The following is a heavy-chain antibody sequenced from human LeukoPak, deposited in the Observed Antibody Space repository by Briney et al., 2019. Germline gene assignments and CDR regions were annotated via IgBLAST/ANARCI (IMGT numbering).Heavy chain of an antibody. CDR3: ASSPAIAVAGTVY. CDR1: GYTFTSYG. CDR2: ISAYNGNT. Sequence: ASVKVSCKASGYTFTSYGISWVRQAPGQGLEWMGWISAYNGNTNYAQKFQGRVTITRDTSASTAYMELSSLRFEDTAVYYCASSPAIAVAGTVYWGQGTLVTVSS. D-gene: IGHD6-19*01. V-gene: IGHV1-18*01. J-gene: IGHJ4*02.